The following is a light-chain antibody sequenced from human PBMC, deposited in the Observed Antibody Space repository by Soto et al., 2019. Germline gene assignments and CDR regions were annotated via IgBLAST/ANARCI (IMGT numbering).Light chain of an antibody. J-gene: IGKJ1*01. Sequence: EIVLTQSPGTLSLSPGERATLSCRASQSVSYLGWYQQKPGQAPRLLIYGASSRATGIPDRFSGRGSGTDFTLTISGQEPEDFAVYYCQQYDSSPSWTFGQGTKVEIK. CDR1: QSVSY. V-gene: IGKV3-20*01. CDR2: GAS. CDR3: QQYDSSPSWT.